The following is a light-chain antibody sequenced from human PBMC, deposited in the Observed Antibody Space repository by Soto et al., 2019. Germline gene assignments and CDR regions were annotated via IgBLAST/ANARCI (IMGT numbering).Light chain of an antibody. V-gene: IGKV1-5*03. Sequence: DIQMTQSPSTLSGSVGDRVTITCRASQTISSWLAWYQQKPGKAPKLLIYKASTLKSGVPSRFSGSGSGTEFTLSIDSLQPDDFATYYCQHYNSYPITFGQGTRLEIK. CDR3: QHYNSYPIT. CDR2: KAS. CDR1: QTISSW. J-gene: IGKJ5*01.